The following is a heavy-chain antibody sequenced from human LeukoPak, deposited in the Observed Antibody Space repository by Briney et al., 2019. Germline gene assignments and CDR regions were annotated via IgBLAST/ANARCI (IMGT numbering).Heavy chain of an antibody. D-gene: IGHD5-24*01. J-gene: IGHJ4*02. CDR1: GYTFTGYY. CDR2: INPNSGGT. CDR3: ARDRVMATASRRDMDLGSGYTH. V-gene: IGHV1-2*02. Sequence: ASVKVSCKASGYTFTGYYMHWVRQAPGQGLEWMGWINPNSGGTNYAQKFQGRVAMTRDTSISTAYMELSRLRSDDTAVYYCARDRVMATASRRDMDLGSGYTHWGQGTLVTVSS.